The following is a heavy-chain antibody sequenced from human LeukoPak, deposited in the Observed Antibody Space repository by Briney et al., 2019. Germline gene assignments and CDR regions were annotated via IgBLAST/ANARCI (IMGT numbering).Heavy chain of an antibody. CDR1: GVTVNSED. CDR3: ARDFESGLDY. CDR2: IIPIFGTA. V-gene: IGHV1-69*05. D-gene: IGHD2-15*01. Sequence: KGSWRTCGVTVNSEDLGWRRQTTGQGLEWMGGIIPIFGTANYAQKFQGRVTITTDESTSTAYMELSSLRSEDTAVYYCARDFESGLDYWGQGTLVTVSS. J-gene: IGHJ4*02.